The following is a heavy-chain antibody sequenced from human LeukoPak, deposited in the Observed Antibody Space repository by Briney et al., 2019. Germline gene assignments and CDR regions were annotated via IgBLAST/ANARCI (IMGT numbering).Heavy chain of an antibody. CDR2: ISYDGSNK. CDR3: ARGTFGVVISPAYSYYGMDV. D-gene: IGHD3-3*01. Sequence: GGSLRLSCAASGFIFSNDAMHWVRQAPGKGLEWVAVISYDGSNKYYADSVKGRFTISRDNSKNTLYLEMNSLRAEDTAVFYCARGTFGVVISPAYSYYGMDVWGQGTTVTVSS. CDR1: GFIFSNDA. J-gene: IGHJ6*02. V-gene: IGHV3-30*03.